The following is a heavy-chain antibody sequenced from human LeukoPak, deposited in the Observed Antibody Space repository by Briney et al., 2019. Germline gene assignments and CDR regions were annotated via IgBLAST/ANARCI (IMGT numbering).Heavy chain of an antibody. J-gene: IGHJ4*02. V-gene: IGHV3-21*01. CDR3: ARESPSRRLPGRFTAGTEFDY. Sequence: PGGSLRLSCAASGFTFSSYAMNWVRQAPGKGLEWVSSISSSSSYIYYADSVKGRFTISRDNAKNSLYLQMNSLRAEDTAVYYCARESPSRRLPGRFTAGTEFDYWGQGTLVTVSS. CDR2: ISSSSSYI. CDR1: GFTFSSYA. D-gene: IGHD6-13*01.